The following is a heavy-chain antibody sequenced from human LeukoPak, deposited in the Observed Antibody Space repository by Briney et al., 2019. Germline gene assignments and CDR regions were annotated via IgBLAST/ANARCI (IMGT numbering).Heavy chain of an antibody. J-gene: IGHJ4*02. CDR1: GGSISSYY. D-gene: IGHD1-26*01. CDR3: ARGKVGATIDY. V-gene: IGHV4-59*01. CDR2: IYYSGST. Sequence: SETLSLTCTVSGGSISSYYWSWIRQPPGKGLEWIGHIYYSGSTNYNPSLKSRVTISVDTSKNQFSLKLSSVTAADTAVYYCARGKVGATIDYWGQGTLVTVSS.